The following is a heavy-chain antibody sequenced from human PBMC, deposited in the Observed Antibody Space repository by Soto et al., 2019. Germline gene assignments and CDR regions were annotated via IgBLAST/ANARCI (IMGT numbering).Heavy chain of an antibody. J-gene: IGHJ6*02. Sequence: EVQLVESGGDLVQPGGSLRLSCAASGFAVSSNYMTWVRQAPGKGLEWVSVIHSGGDTHYADSVRGRFTISRDNSXNTLYLQMNSLGAEDTAVYYCARSRTGTTYGGMDVWGQGTTVTVSS. D-gene: IGHD1-7*01. V-gene: IGHV3-66*01. CDR1: GFAVSSNY. CDR3: ARSRTGTTYGGMDV. CDR2: IHSGGDT.